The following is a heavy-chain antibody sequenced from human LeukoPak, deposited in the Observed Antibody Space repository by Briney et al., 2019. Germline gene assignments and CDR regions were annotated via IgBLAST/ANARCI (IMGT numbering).Heavy chain of an antibody. D-gene: IGHD6-13*01. V-gene: IGHV1-46*01. CDR1: GYTFTGYY. J-gene: IGHJ3*02. Sequence: ASVKVSCKASGYTFTGYYMHWVRQAPGQGLEWMGIINPSGGSTSYAQKFQGRVTMTRDTSTSAVYMELSSLRSEDTAVYYCARAGAGIAAAGTGAFDIWGQGTMVTVSS. CDR2: INPSGGST. CDR3: ARAGAGIAAAGTGAFDI.